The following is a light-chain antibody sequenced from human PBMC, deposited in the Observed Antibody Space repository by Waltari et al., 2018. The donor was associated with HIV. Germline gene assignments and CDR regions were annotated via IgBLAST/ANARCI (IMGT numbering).Light chain of an antibody. V-gene: IGKV1-39*01. CDR2: AAS. J-gene: IGKJ1*01. Sequence: DIQMTQSPSSLSASVGDRVTITCRTRQTIGNYLNWYQQKPGKAPKPLIYAASNLQSGVPSRFNGSGSGTDFTLTISSLQPEDSATYYCQQSYTTVWTFGQGTKVEI. CDR1: QTIGNY. CDR3: QQSYTTVWT.